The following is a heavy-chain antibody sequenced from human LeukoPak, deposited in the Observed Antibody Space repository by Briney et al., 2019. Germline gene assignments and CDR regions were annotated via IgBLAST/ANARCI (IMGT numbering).Heavy chain of an antibody. D-gene: IGHD6-13*01. CDR3: ARHVAYSSRFDY. V-gene: IGHV4-39*01. CDR1: GDSISSTSYY. CDR2: INYSGNT. J-gene: IGHJ4*02. Sequence: PSETLSLTCAVSGDSISSTSYYWGWIRQPPGKGQDWIGYINYSGNTYCNPSLKSRVIISVDTSKNQFSLKLNSLTAADTAVYYCARHVAYSSRFDYWGQGTLVTVSS.